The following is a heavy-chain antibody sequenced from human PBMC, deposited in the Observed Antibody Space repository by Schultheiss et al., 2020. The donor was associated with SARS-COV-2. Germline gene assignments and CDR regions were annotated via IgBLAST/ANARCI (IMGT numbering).Heavy chain of an antibody. CDR1: GFTFSSYW. Sequence: SCAASGFTFSSYWMSWVRQAPGKGLEWVANIKQDGSEKYYVDSVKGRFTISRDNARNSLFLQMNSVRADDTAVYFCARDPPRYGMDVWGQGTTVTVSS. CDR2: IKQDGSEK. J-gene: IGHJ6*02. CDR3: ARDPPRYGMDV. V-gene: IGHV3-7*01.